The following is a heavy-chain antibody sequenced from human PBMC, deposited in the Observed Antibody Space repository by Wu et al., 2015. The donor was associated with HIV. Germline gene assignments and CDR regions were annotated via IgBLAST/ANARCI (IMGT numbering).Heavy chain of an antibody. CDR2: LIPVFKIS. D-gene: IGHD1-1*01. Sequence: QVQLVQSGAEVKKPGASVKVSCKASGYTFSEHYIHWLRQAPGQGLEWMGCLIPVFKISNYAQKFQGRVTITADESTGTAYMDLSSLRSDDTAVYYCARGVVRSREFDTWGQGTLVTVSS. CDR3: ARGVVRSREFDT. J-gene: IGHJ4*02. V-gene: IGHV1-69*01. CDR1: GYTFSEHY.